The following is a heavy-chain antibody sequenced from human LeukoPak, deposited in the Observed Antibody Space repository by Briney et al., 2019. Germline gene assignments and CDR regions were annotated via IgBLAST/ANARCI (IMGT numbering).Heavy chain of an antibody. Sequence: PSETLSLTCTVSGDSISRYYWSWIRQHPGKGLEWIGYVHSNGRTNYNPSLKSRVTMSLDTSKNQFSLNLSSVTAADTAVYYCARHDYFYDSSTYHPAFDIWGQGTMVTVSS. D-gene: IGHD3-22*01. CDR2: VHSNGRT. CDR1: GDSISRYY. CDR3: ARHDYFYDSSTYHPAFDI. V-gene: IGHV4-59*08. J-gene: IGHJ3*02.